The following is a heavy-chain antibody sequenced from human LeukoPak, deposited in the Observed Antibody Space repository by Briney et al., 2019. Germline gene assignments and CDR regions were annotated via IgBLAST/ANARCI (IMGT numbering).Heavy chain of an antibody. CDR3: ARSDPSVTTLDS. V-gene: IGHV4-59*01. J-gene: IGHJ4*02. Sequence: SETLSLTCTVSGGSISTYYWNWIRQPPGKGLEWIGYILYSGSTNYNPSLKSRVTISVDTSNNRFSLRLSSVTAADTAVYYCARSDPSVTTLDSWGQGTLVSVSS. D-gene: IGHD4-17*01. CDR2: ILYSGST. CDR1: GGSISTYY.